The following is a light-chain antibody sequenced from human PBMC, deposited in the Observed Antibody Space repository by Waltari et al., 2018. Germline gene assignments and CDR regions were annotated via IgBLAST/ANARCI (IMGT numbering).Light chain of an antibody. CDR3: QVWDSSSDHWV. CDR2: DDS. CDR1: NIGSKS. V-gene: IGLV3-21*02. J-gene: IGLJ3*02. Sequence: SYVLTQPPSVSVAPGQTARITCGGNNIGSKSVHWYQQKSGQAPVLVVYDDSDRPSGISERFSGSNAGNTATLTISRVEAGDEADYYCQVWDSSSDHWVFGGGTKLTVL.